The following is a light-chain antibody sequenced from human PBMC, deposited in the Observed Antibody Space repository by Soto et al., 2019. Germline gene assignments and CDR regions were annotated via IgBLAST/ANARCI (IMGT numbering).Light chain of an antibody. V-gene: IGLV2-14*03. J-gene: IGLJ2*01. Sequence: QSALTQPASVSGSPGQSITISCTGTSSDIGSHDSVAWYQQHPGKAPKLMIFDVNNRPSGVSDRLSGSKSGNTASLTISGLQAEDEDDYYCSSFTTASTVVFGGGTKLTVL. CDR3: SSFTTASTVV. CDR2: DVN. CDR1: SSDIGSHDS.